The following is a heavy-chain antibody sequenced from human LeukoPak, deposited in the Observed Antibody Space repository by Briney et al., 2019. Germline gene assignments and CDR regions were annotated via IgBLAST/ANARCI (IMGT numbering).Heavy chain of an antibody. CDR3: ARIAYDALDSYYYGMDV. CDR2: ITYSGNT. CDR1: GGSISSGPYY. V-gene: IGHV4-31*03. Sequence: SETLSLTCTVSGGSISSGPYYWIWIRQHPGKGLEWIGYITYSGNTYYYPALNSRVTVSLDTSKTQFSLKLSSVTAADTAVYYCARIAYDALDSYYYGMDVWGQGTTVTVS. J-gene: IGHJ6*02. D-gene: IGHD3-3*01.